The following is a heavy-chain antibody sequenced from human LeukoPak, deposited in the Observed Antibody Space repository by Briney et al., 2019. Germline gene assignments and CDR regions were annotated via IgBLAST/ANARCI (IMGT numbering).Heavy chain of an antibody. V-gene: IGHV3-30*04. CDR3: ARYGDGMDY. J-gene: IGHJ4*02. CDR1: GFTFSSYA. D-gene: IGHD4-17*01. Sequence: PGGSLRLSCAASGFTFSSYAMHWVRQAPGKGREWVAVISYDGSNKYYADSVKGRFTISRDNSKNTLYLQMNSLRAEDTAVYYCARYGDGMDYWGQGTLVTVSS. CDR2: ISYDGSNK.